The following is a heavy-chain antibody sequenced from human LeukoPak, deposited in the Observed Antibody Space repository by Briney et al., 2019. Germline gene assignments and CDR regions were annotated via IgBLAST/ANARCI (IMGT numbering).Heavy chain of an antibody. CDR3: ARVSRNRGDIGVVVAATPTDYFDY. Sequence: SEPLSLTCTVSCYSISSGYYGAWIRQPPGKGLEWTESIHHSGSTYYNPSHKSRVTISVDTSKSQFSMKLSSVTAADTAVYYCARVSRNRGDIGVVVAATPTDYFDYWGQGTLVTVSS. V-gene: IGHV4-38-2*02. CDR2: IHHSGST. J-gene: IGHJ4*02. CDR1: CYSISSGYY. D-gene: IGHD2-15*01.